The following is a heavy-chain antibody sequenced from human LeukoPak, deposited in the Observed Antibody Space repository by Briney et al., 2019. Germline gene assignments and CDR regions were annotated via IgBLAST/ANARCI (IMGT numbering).Heavy chain of an antibody. CDR3: ARKLSGYAPFDC. V-gene: IGHV3-23*01. D-gene: IGHD5-12*01. CDR1: GFTFSSSA. J-gene: IGHJ4*02. Sequence: GGSLRLSCAASGFTFSSSAMSWVRQAPGKGLEWVSAISNNGGYTYCADSVQGRFTISRDNSKSTLCLQMNSLRAEDTAVYYCARKLSGYAPFDCWGQGTLVTVSS. CDR2: ISNNGGYT.